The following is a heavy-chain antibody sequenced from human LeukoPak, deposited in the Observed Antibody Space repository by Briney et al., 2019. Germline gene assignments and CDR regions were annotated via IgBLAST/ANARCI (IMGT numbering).Heavy chain of an antibody. CDR3: ARHYYGSGSYSDY. D-gene: IGHD3-10*01. Sequence: PSETLSLTCAVSGYSISSGYYWGWIRQPPGKGLEWIGSIYHSGSTHYNPSLKSRVTISVDTSKNQFSLKLSSVTAADTAVYYCARHYYGSGSYSDYWGQGTLVTVSS. J-gene: IGHJ4*02. CDR2: IYHSGST. V-gene: IGHV4-38-2*01. CDR1: GYSISSGYY.